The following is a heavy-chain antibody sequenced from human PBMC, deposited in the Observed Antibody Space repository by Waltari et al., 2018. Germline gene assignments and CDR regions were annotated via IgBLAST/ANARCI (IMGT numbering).Heavy chain of an antibody. CDR3: ARELDHIKDDY. D-gene: IGHD3-3*02. J-gene: IGHJ4*02. V-gene: IGHV3-48*04. CDR2: ISSDSNCI. CDR1: GFTFNNYH. Sequence: EVQLVESGGGLVQPGGYLRLSCAVSGFTFNNYHMNWVRLAPGRGLEWLSYISSDSNCIYYADSVRGRFTVSRDNAKSSLFLQMNSLRAEDTAVYYCARELDHIKDDYWGQGTLVTVSS.